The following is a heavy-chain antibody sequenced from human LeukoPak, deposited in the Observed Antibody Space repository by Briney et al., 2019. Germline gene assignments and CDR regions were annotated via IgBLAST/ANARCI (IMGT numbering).Heavy chain of an antibody. D-gene: IGHD5-12*01. J-gene: IGHJ4*02. CDR1: GFTFSNAW. V-gene: IGHV3-15*01. CDR3: ATNSDYEGLFAY. Sequence: GGSLRLSCAASGFTFSNAWMSWVRQAPGKGLEWVGRIKSKADGGTTDYAAPVEGRFTISRDDSENTLYLQMNSLKTEDTAVYYCATNSDYEGLFAYWGQGSLVTVSS. CDR2: IKSKADGGTT.